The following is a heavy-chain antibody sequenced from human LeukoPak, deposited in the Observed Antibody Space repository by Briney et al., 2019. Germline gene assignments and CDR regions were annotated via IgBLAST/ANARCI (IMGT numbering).Heavy chain of an antibody. CDR2: ISEGGMT. Sequence: PSETLSLTCAVSGDFFTTSHWWSWVRQPPGKGLEWIGEISEGGMTNYNPSLKSRATVSVDTSSNRFSLRLTSLTAADSALYYCAGGRDAFDIWGQGTMVTVSS. CDR1: GDFFTTSHW. CDR3: AGGRDAFDI. V-gene: IGHV4-4*02. J-gene: IGHJ3*02.